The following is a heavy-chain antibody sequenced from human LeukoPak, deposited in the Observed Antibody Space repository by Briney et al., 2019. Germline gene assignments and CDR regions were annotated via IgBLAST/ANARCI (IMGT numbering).Heavy chain of an antibody. D-gene: IGHD5-24*01. CDR1: GDTFTSYY. CDR3: ARTTPEMATIESFDY. J-gene: IGHJ4*02. CDR2: INPSGGST. V-gene: IGHV1-46*01. Sequence: PEASVKVSCKASGDTFTSYYMHWVRQAPGQGLECMGIINPSGGSTSYAQKFQGRVTMTRDMSTSTVYMELSSLRSEDTAVYYCARTTPEMATIESFDYWGQGTLVTVSS.